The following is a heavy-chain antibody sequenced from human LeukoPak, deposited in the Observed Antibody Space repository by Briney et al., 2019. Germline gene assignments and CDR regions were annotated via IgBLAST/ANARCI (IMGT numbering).Heavy chain of an antibody. J-gene: IGHJ4*02. D-gene: IGHD6-13*01. Sequence: GGSLRLSCAASGFIFSDYYMSWIRQAPGKGLEWLSYISSDGKTINYADSVKGRFTISRDNAKNSLYLQMNSLRAEDTAVYYCARDPLSSSSFDLWGQGTLVTVSS. CDR2: ISSDGKTI. V-gene: IGHV3-11*04. CDR3: ARDPLSSSSFDL. CDR1: GFIFSDYY.